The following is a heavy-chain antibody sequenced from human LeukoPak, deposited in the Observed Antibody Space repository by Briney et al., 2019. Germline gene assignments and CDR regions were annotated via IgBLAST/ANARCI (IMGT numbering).Heavy chain of an antibody. CDR1: GFTFDDYG. V-gene: IGHV3-20*04. J-gene: IGHJ4*02. D-gene: IGHD6-19*01. CDR3: ARGRHTFIAVDYFDY. CDR2: INWNGGST. Sequence: SGGSLRLSCAASGFTFDDYGMSWVRQVPGKGLEWVSGINWNGGSTGYADSVKGRFTISRDNAKNSLYLQMNSLRAEDSALYYCARGRHTFIAVDYFDYWGQGPLVTVSS.